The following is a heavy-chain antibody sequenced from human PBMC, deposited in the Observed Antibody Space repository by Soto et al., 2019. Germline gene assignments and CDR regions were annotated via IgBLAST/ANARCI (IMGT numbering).Heavy chain of an antibody. CDR2: IIPILGIA. Sequence: SVKVSCKASGGTFSSYTISWVRQAPGQGLEWMGRIIPILGIANYAQKFQGRVTITADKSTSTAYMELSSLRSEDTAVYYCVIAAAGVGEWFDPWGQGTLVTVSS. CDR1: GGTFSSYT. J-gene: IGHJ5*02. CDR3: VIAAAGVGEWFDP. D-gene: IGHD6-13*01. V-gene: IGHV1-69*02.